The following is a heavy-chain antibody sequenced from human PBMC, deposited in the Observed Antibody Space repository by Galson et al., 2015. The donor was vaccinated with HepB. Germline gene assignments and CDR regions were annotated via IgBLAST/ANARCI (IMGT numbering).Heavy chain of an antibody. V-gene: IGHV6-1*01. J-gene: IGHJ4*02. CDR2: TYYRSKWYN. Sequence: CAISGDSVSSNSAAWNWIRQSPSRGLEWLGRTYYRSKWYNDYAVSVESRITINPDTSKNQFSLQLNSVTPEDTAVYYCARDLWTGSSWRFDYWGQGTLVTVSS. CDR1: GDSVSSNSAA. D-gene: IGHD6-13*01. CDR3: ARDLWTGSSWRFDY.